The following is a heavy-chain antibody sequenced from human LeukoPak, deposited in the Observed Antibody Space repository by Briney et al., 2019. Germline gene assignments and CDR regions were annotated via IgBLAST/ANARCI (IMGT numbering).Heavy chain of an antibody. Sequence: ASVKVSCKASGYTFTGYYMRWVRQAPGQGLEWMGRINPNSGGTNYAQKFQGRVTMTRDTSISTAYMELSRLRSDDTAVYYCARDRHYDFWSGYSISDAFDYWGQGTLVTVSS. CDR1: GYTFTGYY. V-gene: IGHV1-2*06. D-gene: IGHD3-3*01. CDR2: INPNSGGT. J-gene: IGHJ4*02. CDR3: ARDRHYDFWSGYSISDAFDY.